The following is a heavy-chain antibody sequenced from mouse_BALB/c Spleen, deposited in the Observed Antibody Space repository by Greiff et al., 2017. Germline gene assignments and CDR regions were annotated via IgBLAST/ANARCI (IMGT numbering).Heavy chain of an antibody. CDR1: GFTFSSYA. CDR2: ISSGGST. CDR3: ERVDVGYYGSSYAVDY. Sequence: EVHLVESGGGLVKPGGSLKLSCAASGFTFSSYAMSWVRQTPEKRLEWVASISSGGSTYYPDSVKGRFTISRDNARNILYLQMSSLRSEDTAMYYCERVDVGYYGSSYAVDYWGQGTSVTVSS. V-gene: IGHV5-6-5*01. D-gene: IGHD1-1*01. J-gene: IGHJ4*01.